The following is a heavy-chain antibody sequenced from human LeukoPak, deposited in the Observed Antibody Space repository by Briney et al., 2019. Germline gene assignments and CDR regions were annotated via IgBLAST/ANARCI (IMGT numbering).Heavy chain of an antibody. V-gene: IGHV3-43*01. Sequence: GGSLRLSCAASGFSFDDYTMHWVRQAPGKGLEWVSLINWDGSSIYYVDSVKGRFTISRDNSKNSLYLQMSSLRTEDTALYYCVKDGLTGDFDYWGQGTLVTVSS. CDR3: VKDGLTGDFDY. CDR2: INWDGSSI. D-gene: IGHD2-21*01. J-gene: IGHJ4*02. CDR1: GFSFDDYT.